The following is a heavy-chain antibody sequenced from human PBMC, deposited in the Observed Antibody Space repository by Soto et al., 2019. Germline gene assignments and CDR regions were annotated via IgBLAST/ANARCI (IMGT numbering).Heavy chain of an antibody. CDR2: IYYSGST. CDR3: ARDRNYYDFWSGYYYYGMDV. J-gene: IGHJ6*02. Sequence: PSETLSLTCTVSGGSISSGDYYWSWIRQPPGKGLEWIGYIYYSGSTNYNPSLKSRVTISVDTSKNQFSLKLSSVTAADTAVYYCARDRNYYDFWSGYYYYGMDVWGQGTTVTVSS. CDR1: GGSISSGDYY. D-gene: IGHD3-3*01. V-gene: IGHV4-61*08.